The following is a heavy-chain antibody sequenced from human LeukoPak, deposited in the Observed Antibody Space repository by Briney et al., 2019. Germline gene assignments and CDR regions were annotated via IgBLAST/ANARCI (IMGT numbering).Heavy chain of an antibody. J-gene: IGHJ6*03. D-gene: IGHD3-3*01. CDR3: ARAESPHYDFWSGYYRPRYYYMDV. Sequence: ASVKVSCKASGYTFTSYDINWVRQATGQGLEWMGWMNPNSGHTGYAQKFQGRVTMTRNTSISTAYMELSSLRSEDTAVYYCARAESPHYDFWSGYYRPRYYYMDVWGKGTTGTVSS. CDR2: MNPNSGHT. V-gene: IGHV1-8*01. CDR1: GYTFTSYD.